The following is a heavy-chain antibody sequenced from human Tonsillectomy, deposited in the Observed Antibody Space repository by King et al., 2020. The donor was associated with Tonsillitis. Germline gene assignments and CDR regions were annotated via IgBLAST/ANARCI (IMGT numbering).Heavy chain of an antibody. CDR2: ISAYNGNT. D-gene: IGHD1-14*01. CDR3: EITVKNTVDYFDY. CDR1: GYTFTSYG. Sequence: VQLVESGAEVKKPGASVKVSCKGSGYTFTSYGISWVRQAPGQGLEGMGWISAYNGNTNYAQKLQGRGTMTTDTSTSKAYMELRSLRSDDTAVYYCEITVKNTVDYFDYWGQGTLVTVSS. J-gene: IGHJ4*02. V-gene: IGHV1-18*01.